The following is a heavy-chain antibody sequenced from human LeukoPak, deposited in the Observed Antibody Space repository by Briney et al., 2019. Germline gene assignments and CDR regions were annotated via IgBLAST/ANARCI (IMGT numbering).Heavy chain of an antibody. J-gene: IGHJ4*02. Sequence: SETLSLTCTVSGDSIMIGGYYGKWVRLSAGGGLEWSGCIDHSGSRNYTPSGKSRVTISVDRYNNQNSLKLNSVTPADKAVYDCERSTDARKVGYWGQGTLVTVSS. CDR2: IDHSGSR. V-gene: IGHV4-30-2*06. CDR1: GDSIMIGGYY. CDR3: ERSTDARKVGY. D-gene: IGHD1-14*01.